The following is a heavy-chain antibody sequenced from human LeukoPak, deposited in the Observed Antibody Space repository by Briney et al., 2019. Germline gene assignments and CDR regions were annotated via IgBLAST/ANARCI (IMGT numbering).Heavy chain of an antibody. J-gene: IGHJ6*03. D-gene: IGHD2/OR15-2a*01. CDR2: IYTSGST. V-gene: IGHV4-4*07. CDR3: ARDKRVAVTTTYIYYYYMDV. Sequence: SETLSLTCAVYGGSFSGYYWSWIRQPAGKGLEWIGRIYTSGSTNYNPSLKSRVTMSVDTSKNQFSLKLSSVTAADTAVYYCARDKRVAVTTTYIYYYYMDVWGKGTTVTISS. CDR1: GGSFSGYY.